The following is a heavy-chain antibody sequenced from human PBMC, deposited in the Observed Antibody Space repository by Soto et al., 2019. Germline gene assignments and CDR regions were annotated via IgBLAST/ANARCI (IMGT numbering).Heavy chain of an antibody. Sequence: SETLSLTCAVSGGSISSAGYSWSWIRQPPGKGLEWIGYIYHSGSTYYNPSLKSRVTISVDRSKNQFSLKLSSVTAADTAVYYCARAMGYYDFRSGYYGTYYYYGMDVWGQGTTVTVSS. CDR3: ARAMGYYDFRSGYYGTYYYYGMDV. V-gene: IGHV4-30-2*01. J-gene: IGHJ6*02. CDR1: GGSISSAGYS. D-gene: IGHD3-3*01. CDR2: IYHSGST.